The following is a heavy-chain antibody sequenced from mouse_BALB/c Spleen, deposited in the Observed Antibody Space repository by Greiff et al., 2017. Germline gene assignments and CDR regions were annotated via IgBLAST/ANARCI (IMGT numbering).Heavy chain of an antibody. J-gene: IGHJ4*01. Sequence: EVQLQQSGAELVRPGALVKLSCKASGFNIKDYYMHWVKQRPEQGLEWIGWIDPENGNTIYDPKFQGKASITADTSSNTASLQLSSLTSVDTAVYYCARGDYWGQGTSVTVSS. CDR2: IDPENGNT. V-gene: IGHV14-1*02. CDR1: GFNIKDYY. CDR3: ARGDY.